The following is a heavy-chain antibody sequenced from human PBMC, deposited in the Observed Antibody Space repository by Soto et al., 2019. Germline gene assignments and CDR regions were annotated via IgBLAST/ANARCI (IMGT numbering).Heavy chain of an antibody. Sequence: GGSLRLSCAASGFTFSRYSMNWVRQAPGKGLEWVSYISSSSSTIYYADSVKGRFTISRDNAKNSLYLQMNSLRDEDTAVYYCARENDYVWGSYRLNWFDSWGQGTLVTVSS. V-gene: IGHV3-48*02. CDR3: ARENDYVWGSYRLNWFDS. CDR1: GFTFSRYS. D-gene: IGHD3-16*02. CDR2: ISSSSSTI. J-gene: IGHJ5*01.